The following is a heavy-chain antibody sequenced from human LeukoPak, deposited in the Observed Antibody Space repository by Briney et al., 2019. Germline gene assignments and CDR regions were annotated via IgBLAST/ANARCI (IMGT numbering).Heavy chain of an antibody. J-gene: IGHJ4*02. CDR2: IYTSGST. D-gene: IGHD3-22*01. Sequence: ASETLSLTCTVSGGSISSYYWSWIRQPAGKGLEWIGRIYTSGSTNYNPSLKSRVTMSVDTSKNQFSLKLSSVTAADTAVYYCAATYYYDSSGYVGDYWGQGTLVTVSS. CDR3: AATYYYDSSGYVGDY. V-gene: IGHV4-4*07. CDR1: GGSISSYY.